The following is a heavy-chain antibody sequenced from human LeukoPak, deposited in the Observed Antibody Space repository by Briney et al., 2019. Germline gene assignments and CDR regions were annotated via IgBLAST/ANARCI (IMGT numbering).Heavy chain of an antibody. V-gene: IGHV3-30*18. J-gene: IGHJ4*02. Sequence: PGGSLRLSCAASGFSFNTYGMHWVRQAPGMGLEWVAVISYDGSNEYYADSVKGRFTISRDNSKNTLYLQMNSLRAEDTAVYFCAKDSSRYTSTWYKGEPDYWGQGTLVTVSS. CDR2: ISYDGSNE. CDR3: AKDSSRYTSTWYKGEPDY. D-gene: IGHD6-13*01. CDR1: GFSFNTYG.